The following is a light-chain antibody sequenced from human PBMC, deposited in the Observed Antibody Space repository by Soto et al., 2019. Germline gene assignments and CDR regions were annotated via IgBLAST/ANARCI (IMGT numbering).Light chain of an antibody. CDR1: QSVTTR. Sequence: EMVRTQSPATLSLSPGERVTLSCRSSQSVTTRLAWYQHKPGQAPTLLMSGASNRASGVPVRFSGSGSGTDFTLTITRLEPEDFALYYCQQYGGSPITFGLGTRLEIK. CDR3: QQYGGSPIT. CDR2: GAS. V-gene: IGKV3-20*01. J-gene: IGKJ5*01.